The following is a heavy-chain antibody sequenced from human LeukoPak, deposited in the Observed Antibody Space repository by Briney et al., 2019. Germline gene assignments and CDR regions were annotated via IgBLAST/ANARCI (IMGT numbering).Heavy chain of an antibody. CDR2: IGSSGTTA. CDR1: GFNFRSYE. J-gene: IGHJ4*02. CDR3: ARDFSKYYLDY. Sequence: SGGSLRLSCAASGFNFRSYEMNWVRQAPGKGLEWVSYIGSSGTTAYYADSVKGRFTISRDNAKNSPYLQMNSLRAEDTAVYYCARDFSKYYLDYWGQGTLVTVSS. V-gene: IGHV3-48*03. D-gene: IGHD6-13*01.